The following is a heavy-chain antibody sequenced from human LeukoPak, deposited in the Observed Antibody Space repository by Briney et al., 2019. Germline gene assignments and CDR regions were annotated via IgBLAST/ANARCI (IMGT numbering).Heavy chain of an antibody. CDR2: ISASGHAT. V-gene: IGHV3-23*01. D-gene: IGHD1-26*01. CDR3: AKWPAGATPKFHH. Sequence: GGSMRPAWAASGFTFSSYAMSWVRQPPGNGLEAPGKGLEWVSTISASGHATYYPDSVRGRFTISRDNSKSTLHLQMDSLRAEDSALYYCAKWPAGATPKFHHWGQGTLVTVSS. CDR1: GFTFSSYA. J-gene: IGHJ4*02.